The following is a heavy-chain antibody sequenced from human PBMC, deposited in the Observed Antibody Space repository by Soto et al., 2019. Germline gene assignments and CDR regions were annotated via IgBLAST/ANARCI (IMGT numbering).Heavy chain of an antibody. CDR2: IYWDGDE. CDR3: IYRQITSPGRVGFGS. D-gene: IGHD2-15*01. Sequence: QITLKESSPTLVKPPQTLTLTCTFSGFSLTTNGVGVGWIRQPPGGALEWLALIYWDGDERFSPSLSSRLTETKYNSKKQVALLMTTVDPVDTASYFCIYRQITSPGRVGFGSWGEGNPVIVSS. J-gene: IGHJ4*02. V-gene: IGHV2-5*02. CDR1: GFSLTTNGVG.